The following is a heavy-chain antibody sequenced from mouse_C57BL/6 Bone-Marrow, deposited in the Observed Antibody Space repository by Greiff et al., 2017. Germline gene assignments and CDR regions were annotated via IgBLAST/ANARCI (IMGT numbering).Heavy chain of an antibody. CDR2: IYPGNGDT. Sequence: LQQSGAELVRPGASVKMSCKASGYTFTSYNMHWVKQTPRQGLEWIGAIYPGNGDTSYNQKFKGKATLTVDKSSSTAYMQLSSLTSEDSAVYFCARSRYYGSSLAWFAYWGQGTLVTVSA. D-gene: IGHD1-1*01. CDR3: ARSRYYGSSLAWFAY. J-gene: IGHJ3*01. V-gene: IGHV1-12*01. CDR1: GYTFTSYN.